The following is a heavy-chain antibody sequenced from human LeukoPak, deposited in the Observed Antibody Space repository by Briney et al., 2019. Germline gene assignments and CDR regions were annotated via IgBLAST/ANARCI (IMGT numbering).Heavy chain of an antibody. Sequence: SETLSLTCTVSGGSISSSCCSWGWIRQPPGRGLEWIGSAHYSGSTYYNPSLKSRVTISVDTSKNQFSLKLSSVTAADTAVYYCARLTGTYYYYYMDVWGKGTTVTVSS. D-gene: IGHD1-7*01. CDR1: GGSISSSCCS. CDR2: AHYSGST. V-gene: IGHV4-39*07. CDR3: ARLTGTYYYYYMDV. J-gene: IGHJ6*03.